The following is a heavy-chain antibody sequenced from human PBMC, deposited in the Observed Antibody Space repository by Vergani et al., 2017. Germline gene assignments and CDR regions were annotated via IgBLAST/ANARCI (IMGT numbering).Heavy chain of an antibody. CDR3: ARYLRGSEGYCSGGSCYPPFNWFDP. V-gene: IGHV1-69*01. D-gene: IGHD2-15*01. CDR2: IIPIFGTA. CDR1: GGTFSSYA. J-gene: IGHJ5*02. Sequence: QVQLVQSGAEVKKPGSSVKVSCKASGGTFSSYAISWVRQAPGQGLEWMGGIIPIFGTANYAQKFQGRVTITADESTSTAYMELSSLRSEATAVYYCARYLRGSEGYCSGGSCYPPFNWFDPWGQGTLVTVSS.